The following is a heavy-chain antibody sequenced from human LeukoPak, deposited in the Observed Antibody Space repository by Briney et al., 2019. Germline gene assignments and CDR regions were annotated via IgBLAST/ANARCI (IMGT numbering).Heavy chain of an antibody. D-gene: IGHD2/OR15-2a*01. CDR2: IAHDGTR. V-gene: IGHV4-4*02. J-gene: IGHJ4*02. CDR3: TRENRPFCPFAY. CDR1: GGSIDMTNY. Sequence: SETLSLPCGVSGGSIDMTNYWSWVRQAPGKGLEWIGEIAHDGTRNYNASLRSRVAMSLDRANNQFSLSLTSVTAADTAVYYCTRENRPFCPFAYWGQGVLVTVSS.